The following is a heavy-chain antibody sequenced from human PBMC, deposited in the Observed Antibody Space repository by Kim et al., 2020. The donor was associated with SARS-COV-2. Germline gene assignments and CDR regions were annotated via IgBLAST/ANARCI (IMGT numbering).Heavy chain of an antibody. D-gene: IGHD6-25*01. J-gene: IGHJ4*02. CDR2: INHSGST. CDR3: ARDPAAGGDY. Sequence: SETLSLTCAVYGGSFSGYYWSWIRQPPGKGLEWIGEINHSGSTNYNPSLKSRVTISVDTSKNQFSLKLSSVTAADTAVYYCARDPAAGGDYWGQGTLVTVSS. CDR1: GGSFSGYY. V-gene: IGHV4-34*01.